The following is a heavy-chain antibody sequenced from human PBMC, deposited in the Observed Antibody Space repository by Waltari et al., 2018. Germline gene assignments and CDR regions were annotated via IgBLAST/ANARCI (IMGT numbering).Heavy chain of an antibody. D-gene: IGHD6-13*01. CDR3: ARVTGIAAAGKFDY. Sequence: QVQLQESGPGLVKPSETLSLTCTVSGGSISSYYWSWIRQPPGKGLEWIGYIYYSGSTNYNPSRKSRVTISVDTSKNQFSLKLSSVTAADTAVYYCARVTGIAAAGKFDYWGQGTLVTVSS. CDR2: IYYSGST. CDR1: GGSISSYY. V-gene: IGHV4-59*01. J-gene: IGHJ4*02.